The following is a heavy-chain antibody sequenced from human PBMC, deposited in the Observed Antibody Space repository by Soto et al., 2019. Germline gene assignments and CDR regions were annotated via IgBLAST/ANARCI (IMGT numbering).Heavy chain of an antibody. D-gene: IGHD2-15*01. CDR3: ARDRYNRYCSGGSCYPGWFDP. Sequence: GASVKVSCKASGYTFTSYGISWVRQAPGQGVEWMGWISAYNGNTNYAQKLQGRVTMTTDTSTSTAYMELRSLRSDDTAVYYCARDRYNRYCSGGSCYPGWFDPWGQGTLVTVSS. CDR2: ISAYNGNT. V-gene: IGHV1-18*04. J-gene: IGHJ5*02. CDR1: GYTFTSYG.